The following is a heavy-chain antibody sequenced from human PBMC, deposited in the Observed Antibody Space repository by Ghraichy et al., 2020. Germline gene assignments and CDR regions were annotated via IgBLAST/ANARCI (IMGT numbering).Heavy chain of an antibody. V-gene: IGHV1-69*13. CDR2: IIPIFGTA. CDR3: ARDPFQPRPAGITGPAQL. Sequence: SVKVSCKASGGTFSSYAISWVRQAPGQGLEWMGGIIPIFGTANYAQKFQGRVTITADESTSTAYMELSSLRSEDTAVYYCARDPFQPRPAGITGPAQLWGRGTLVTVSS. J-gene: IGHJ2*01. D-gene: IGHD1-20*01. CDR1: GGTFSSYA.